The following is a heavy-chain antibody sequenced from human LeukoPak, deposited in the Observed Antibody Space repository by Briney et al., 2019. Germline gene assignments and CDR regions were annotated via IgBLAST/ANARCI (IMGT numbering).Heavy chain of an antibody. CDR3: AREVPIVRGCRWDY. D-gene: IGHD3-10*01. Sequence: PSDTLSLTCTVSGDSISSYYWNCVRHPPGEGREWIGYIYYSGSTTCNPSLKSRVSISIDTSKNQVSLKLRSVTAADTAGYYCAREVPIVRGCRWDYWGQGTLVTVSS. CDR2: IYYSGST. V-gene: IGHV4-59*01. CDR1: GDSISSYY. J-gene: IGHJ4*02.